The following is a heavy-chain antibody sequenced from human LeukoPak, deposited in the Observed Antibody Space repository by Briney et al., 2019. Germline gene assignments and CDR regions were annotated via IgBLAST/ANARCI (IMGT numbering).Heavy chain of an antibody. D-gene: IGHD3-22*01. CDR2: ISYDGSNK. Sequence: GGSLRLSCAASGFTFSSYGMHWVRQAPGKGLEWVAVISYDGSNKYYADSVKGRFTISRDNSKNTLYLQMNSLRAEDTAVHYCAKGSGYNFDYWGQGTLVTVSS. J-gene: IGHJ4*02. CDR3: AKGSGYNFDY. V-gene: IGHV3-30*18. CDR1: GFTFSSYG.